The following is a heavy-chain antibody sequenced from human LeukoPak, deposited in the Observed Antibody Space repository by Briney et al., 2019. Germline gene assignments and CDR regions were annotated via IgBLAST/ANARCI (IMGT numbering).Heavy chain of an antibody. CDR1: GFTFDDYA. Sequence: PGGSLRLSCAASGFTFDDYAMHWVRQAPGKGLEWVSLISGDGGSTYYADSVKGRFTISRDNSKNSLYLQMNSLRTEDTALYYCVKEVTTIGPQHWGQGTLVSVSA. D-gene: IGHD2-21*02. CDR2: ISGDGGST. CDR3: VKEVTTIGPQH. J-gene: IGHJ1*01. V-gene: IGHV3-43*02.